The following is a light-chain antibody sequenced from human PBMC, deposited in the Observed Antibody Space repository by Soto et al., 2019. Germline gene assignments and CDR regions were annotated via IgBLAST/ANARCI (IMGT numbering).Light chain of an antibody. V-gene: IGKV1-5*03. CDR2: KAS. CDR3: QHYNSYMT. CDR1: ESISTW. Sequence: DIQMTQSPSSLSASVGYRFTITCRASESISTWLAWYQQKPGKAPKLLIYKASTLKSGVPSRFSGSGSGTEFTLTISSLQPDDFATYYCQHYNSYMTFGQGTKVDIK. J-gene: IGKJ1*01.